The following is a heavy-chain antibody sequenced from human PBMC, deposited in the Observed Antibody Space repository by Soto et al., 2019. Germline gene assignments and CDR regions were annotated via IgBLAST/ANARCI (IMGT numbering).Heavy chain of an antibody. J-gene: IGHJ5*02. CDR1: GGSISSSSYY. CDR3: ARHGFDLGVVIWWFDP. D-gene: IGHD3-3*01. Sequence: QLQLQESGPGLVKPSETLSLTCTVSGGSISSSSYYWGWIRQPPGKGLEWIGSMYYSGSTYYNPSLKSRVTISVDTSKNQFSLKLSSVTATDTAVYYCARHGFDLGVVIWWFDPWGQGTLVTVSS. CDR2: MYYSGST. V-gene: IGHV4-39*01.